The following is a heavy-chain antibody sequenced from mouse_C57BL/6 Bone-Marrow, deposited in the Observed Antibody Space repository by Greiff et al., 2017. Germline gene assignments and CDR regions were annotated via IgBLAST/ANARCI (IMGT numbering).Heavy chain of an antibody. Sequence: QVQLKQSGAELARPGASVKLSCKASGYTLTSYGISWVKQRTGQGLEWIGGIYPRSGNTYYNDKFKGKATLTADKSSSTAYMELRILTSEDSEVYFCSSFPYDYGSNYFDYWGQGTTLTVSS. V-gene: IGHV1-81*01. CDR2: IYPRSGNT. D-gene: IGHD1-1*01. CDR3: SSFPYDYGSNYFDY. CDR1: GYTLTSYG. J-gene: IGHJ2*01.